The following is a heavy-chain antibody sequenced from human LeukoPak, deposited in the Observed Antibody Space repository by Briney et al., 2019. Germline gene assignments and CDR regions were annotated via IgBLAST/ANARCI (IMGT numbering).Heavy chain of an antibody. CDR1: GFTFSNYG. CDR2: ISYDGSNK. J-gene: IGHJ4*02. D-gene: IGHD3-22*01. V-gene: IGHV3-30*03. Sequence: GGSLRLSCAASGFTFSNYGIHWVRQAPGKGLEWVAVISYDGSNKYYADSVKGRFTISRDNSKNTLYLQMNSLRAEDTAVYYCARVYYYDSSGYRSYYFDYWGQGTLVTVSS. CDR3: ARVYYYDSSGYRSYYFDY.